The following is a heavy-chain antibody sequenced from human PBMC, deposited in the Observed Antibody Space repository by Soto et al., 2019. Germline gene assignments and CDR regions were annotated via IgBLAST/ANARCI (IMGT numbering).Heavy chain of an antibody. CDR3: AKDPDSSGWYPSSFDY. D-gene: IGHD6-19*01. Sequence: GGSLRLSCAASGFTFSSYSMNWVRQAPGKGLEWVSFIGNSGSNKYYVDSVKGRFTISRDNAKNTLCLQMNSLRAEDTAVYYCAKDPDSSGWYPSSFDYWGQGALVTVSS. V-gene: IGHV3-48*01. CDR2: IGNSGSNK. J-gene: IGHJ4*02. CDR1: GFTFSSYS.